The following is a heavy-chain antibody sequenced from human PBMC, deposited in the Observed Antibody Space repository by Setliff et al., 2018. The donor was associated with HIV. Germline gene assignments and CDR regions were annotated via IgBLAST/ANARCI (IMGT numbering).Heavy chain of an antibody. D-gene: IGHD3-10*01. J-gene: IGHJ4*02. CDR1: GFTFSPYA. CDR3: ARGSYGSFDY. CDR2: IWADEITK. V-gene: IGHV3-33*01. Sequence: GGSLRLSCATSGFTFSPYAIHWVRQAPGMGLEWVAMIWADEITKFYADSVKGRFTISRDNSKSTLFLQMSSLRAEDTAIYYCARGSYGSFDYWGLGTLVTVSS.